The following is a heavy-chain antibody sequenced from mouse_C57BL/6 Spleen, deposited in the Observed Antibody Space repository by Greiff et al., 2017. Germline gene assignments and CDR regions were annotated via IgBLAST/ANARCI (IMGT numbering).Heavy chain of an antibody. D-gene: IGHD2-12*01. CDR1: GYSITSGYY. V-gene: IGHV3-6*01. CDR2: ISYDGSN. CDR3: ARLRGYYYAMDY. J-gene: IGHJ4*01. Sequence: EVQRVESGPGLVKPSQSLSLTCSVTGYSITSGYYWNWIRQFPGNKLEWMGYISYDGSNNYNPSLKNRISITRDTSKNQFFLKLNSVTTEYTATYYCARLRGYYYAMDYWGQGTSVTVSS.